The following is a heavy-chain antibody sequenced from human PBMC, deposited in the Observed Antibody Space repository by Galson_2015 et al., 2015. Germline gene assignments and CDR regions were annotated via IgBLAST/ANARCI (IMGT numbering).Heavy chain of an antibody. CDR1: GFTFSSSG. Sequence: SLRLSCAASGFTFSSSGMHWVRQAPGKGLEWVAVISYDGSNKYYADYVKGRFTISRDNSKTTLYLQMNSLRAEDTAVYYCAKAHTSGYSYGPLDHWGQGTLAAVAT. J-gene: IGHJ4*02. CDR3: AKAHTSGYSYGPLDH. D-gene: IGHD5-18*01. CDR2: ISYDGSNK. V-gene: IGHV3-30*18.